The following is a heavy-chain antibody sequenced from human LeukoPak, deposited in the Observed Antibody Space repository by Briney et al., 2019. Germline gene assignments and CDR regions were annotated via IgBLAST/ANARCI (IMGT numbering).Heavy chain of an antibody. CDR3: ARRLYYYDSSGYYVRGNYYMDV. V-gene: IGHV4-34*01. Sequence: SETLSLTCAVYGGSFSGYYWSWIRQPPGKGLEWIGEINHSGSTNYNPSLKSRVTISVDTSKNQFSLKLSSVTAADTAVYYCARRLYYYDSSGYYVRGNYYMDVWGKGTTVTVSS. CDR1: GGSFSGYY. D-gene: IGHD3-22*01. CDR2: INHSGST. J-gene: IGHJ6*03.